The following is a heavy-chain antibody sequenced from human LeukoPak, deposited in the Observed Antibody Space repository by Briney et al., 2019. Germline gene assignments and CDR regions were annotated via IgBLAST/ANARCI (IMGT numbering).Heavy chain of an antibody. J-gene: IGHJ4*02. CDR1: GFTFSSYA. CDR2: IGASGGST. CDR3: AKLPALL. Sequence: PGGSLRLSCAASGFTFSSYAMNWVRQAPGKGLEWVSVIGASGGSTYYADSVKGRFTISRDNSKNTLYLQMNSLTAEDTAVYYCAKLPALLGGQGTLVTVSS. V-gene: IGHV3-23*01.